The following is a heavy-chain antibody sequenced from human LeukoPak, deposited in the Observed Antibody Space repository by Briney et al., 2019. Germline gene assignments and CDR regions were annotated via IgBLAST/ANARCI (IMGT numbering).Heavy chain of an antibody. V-gene: IGHV3-23*01. Sequence: GGSLRLSCAASGFTFSTNAMSWVRQAPGKGLEWVSAVSGNGADAYYAGSVKGRFTISRDNSKNTLYLQMNSLRAEDTAVYFCAKELIIQPTGTVAFDIWGQGTMVTVSS. CDR3: AKELIIQPTGTVAFDI. D-gene: IGHD1-1*01. CDR1: GFTFSTNA. CDR2: VSGNGADA. J-gene: IGHJ3*02.